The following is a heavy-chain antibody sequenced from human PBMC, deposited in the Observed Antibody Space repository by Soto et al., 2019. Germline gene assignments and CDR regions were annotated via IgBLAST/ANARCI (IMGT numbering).Heavy chain of an antibody. CDR2: IDQDGSEK. Sequence: GGSLRLSCATSGFTFISSLISWVRQAPGKGLEWVASIDQDGSEKYYVDSVKGRFTVSRDNARISLYLQMNSLRAEDTSVYYCARMADYGDFRPLDSWGQGTLVTVSS. V-gene: IGHV3-7*01. D-gene: IGHD4-17*01. J-gene: IGHJ4*02. CDR1: GFTFISSL. CDR3: ARMADYGDFRPLDS.